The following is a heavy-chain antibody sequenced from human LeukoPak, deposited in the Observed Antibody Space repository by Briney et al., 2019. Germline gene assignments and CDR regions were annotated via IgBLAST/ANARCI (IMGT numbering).Heavy chain of an antibody. V-gene: IGHV4-34*01. Sequence: SETLSLTCAVYGGSFSGYYWSWIRQPPGKGLEWIGEINHSGSTNYNPSLKSRVTISVDTSKNQFSLKLSSVTAADTAVYYCARAQLYCSSTSCYRRGSYYFDYWGQGALVTVSS. CDR2: INHSGST. J-gene: IGHJ4*02. D-gene: IGHD2-2*01. CDR1: GGSFSGYY. CDR3: ARAQLYCSSTSCYRRGSYYFDY.